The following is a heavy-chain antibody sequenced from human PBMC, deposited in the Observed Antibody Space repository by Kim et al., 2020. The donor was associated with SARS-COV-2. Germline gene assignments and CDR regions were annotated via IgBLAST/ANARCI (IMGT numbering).Heavy chain of an antibody. V-gene: IGHV3-30*18. CDR3: AKDDEYYDILTGYYPESPRAWEPGVMYGMDV. CDR1: GFTFSSYG. CDR2: ISYDRSNK. Sequence: GGSLRLSCAASGFTFSSYGMHWVRQAPGKGLEWVAVISYDRSNKYYADSVKGRFTISRDNSKNTLYLQMNSLRAEDTAVYYCAKDDEYYDILTGYYPESPRAWEPGVMYGMDVWGQGTTVTVSS. J-gene: IGHJ6*02. D-gene: IGHD3-9*01.